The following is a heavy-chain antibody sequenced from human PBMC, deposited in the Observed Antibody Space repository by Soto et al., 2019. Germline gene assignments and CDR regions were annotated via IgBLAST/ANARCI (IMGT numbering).Heavy chain of an antibody. J-gene: IGHJ5*02. Sequence: QLQLQESGSGLVKPSQTLSLTCAVSGGSISSGGYSWSWIRQPPGKGLEWIGYIYHSGSTYYNPSLKSRVTISVDRSKNQFSLKLSSVTAADTAVYYCVRTESGTFDPWGQGTLVTVSS. CDR3: VRTESGTFDP. V-gene: IGHV4-30-2*01. CDR2: IYHSGST. D-gene: IGHD1-7*01. CDR1: GGSISSGGYS.